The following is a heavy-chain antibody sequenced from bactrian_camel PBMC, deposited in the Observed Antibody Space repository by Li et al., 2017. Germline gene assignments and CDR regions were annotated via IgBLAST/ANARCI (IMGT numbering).Heavy chain of an antibody. CDR2: LYTGGGYA. V-gene: IGHV3S1*01. D-gene: IGHD1*01. CDR1: GFTDKYNC. CDR3: QSRCFRDGNWRLV. J-gene: IGHJ4*01. Sequence: HVQLVESGGGSVQPGGSLRLGCVHSGFTDKYNCIGWFRLPPSGKGRERVAILYTGGGYAAYADSVKGRFTISQDKDKDTVYLQLNSATPDDTAVYSCQSRCFRDGNWRLVRGKGTQVTVS.